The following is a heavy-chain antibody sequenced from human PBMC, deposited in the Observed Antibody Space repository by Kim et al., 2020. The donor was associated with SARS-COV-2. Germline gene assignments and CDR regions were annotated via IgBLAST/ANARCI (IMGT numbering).Heavy chain of an antibody. CDR2: IIGSGRST. CDR1: GFTFSSYA. J-gene: IGHJ4*02. Sequence: GGSLRLSCAASGFTFSSYAMRWVRQAPGKGLHWVSSIIGSGRSTFYADSVRGRFTISRDNSGNTLFLQMNNLIAEDTAVYYCTKDRGGDNYSDYWGQGTL. D-gene: IGHD2-21*01. V-gene: IGHV3-23*01. CDR3: TKDRGGDNYSDY.